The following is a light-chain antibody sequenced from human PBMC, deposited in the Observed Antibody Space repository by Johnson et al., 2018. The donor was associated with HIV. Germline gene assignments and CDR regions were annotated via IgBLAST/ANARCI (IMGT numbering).Light chain of an antibody. CDR2: ENN. J-gene: IGLJ1*01. CDR3: GTWDSSLSVYV. V-gene: IGLV1-51*01. Sequence: QSVLTQPPSVSAAPGQKVTISCSGSSSNIGRNYVSWYQQLPGTAPKLLIFENNKRPSGIPDRFSGSKSATSATLAITGLQTGDEVDYYCGTWDSSLSVYVFGTGTKVTVL. CDR1: SSNIGRNY.